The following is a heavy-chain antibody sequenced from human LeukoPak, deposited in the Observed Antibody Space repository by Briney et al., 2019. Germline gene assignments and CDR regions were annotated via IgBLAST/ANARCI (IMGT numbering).Heavy chain of an antibody. V-gene: IGHV4-39*07. J-gene: IGHJ6*02. CDR2: IYYSGST. Sequence: PSETLSLTCTVSGGSISSSSYYWGWIRQPPGKGLEWIGSIYYSGSTYYNPSLKSRVTMSVDTSKNQFSLKLSSVTAADTAVYYCARDPPVRVPAAIYYYYGMDVWGQGTTVTVSS. D-gene: IGHD2-2*01. CDR3: ARDPPVRVPAAIYYYYGMDV. CDR1: GGSISSSSYY.